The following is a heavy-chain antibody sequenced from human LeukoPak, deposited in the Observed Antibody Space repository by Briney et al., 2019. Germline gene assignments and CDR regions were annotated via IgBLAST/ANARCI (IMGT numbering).Heavy chain of an antibody. J-gene: IGHJ5*02. CDR3: ARTAGVVVPAASRWFDP. D-gene: IGHD2-2*01. Sequence: ASVKVSCKASGYTFTSYGISRVRQAPGQGLEWMGWISAYNGNTNYAQKLRGRVTMTTDTSTSTAYMELRSLRSDDTAVYYCARTAGVVVPAASRWFDPWGQGTLVTVSS. CDR1: GYTFTSYG. V-gene: IGHV1-18*01. CDR2: ISAYNGNT.